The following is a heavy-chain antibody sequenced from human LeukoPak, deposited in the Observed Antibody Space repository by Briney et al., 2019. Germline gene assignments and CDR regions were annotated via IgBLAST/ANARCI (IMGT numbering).Heavy chain of an antibody. CDR1: GYSFTSYW. J-gene: IGHJ6*03. CDR2: IYPGDSDT. CDR3: ARRRYDFWSDREGYYYYMDV. D-gene: IGHD3-3*01. V-gene: IGHV5-51*01. Sequence: GEPLKISCKGSGYSFTSYWIGWVRQMPGKGLEWMGIIYPGDSDTRYSPSFQGQVTISADKSISTAYLQWSSLKASDTAMYYCARRRYDFWSDREGYYYYMDVWGKGTTVTVSS.